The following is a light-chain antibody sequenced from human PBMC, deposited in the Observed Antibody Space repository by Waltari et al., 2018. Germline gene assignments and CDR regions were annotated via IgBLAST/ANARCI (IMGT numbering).Light chain of an antibody. J-gene: IGKJ4*01. CDR3: QQYNKWPLT. V-gene: IGKV3-15*01. Sequence: EIVMTQSPATLSVSPGERAPLSCRASQSVSSNLAWYQQKPGQARRLLIYGASTRATGIPGMFRGSGSVTEVTLTISSLQSEDFAVYDCQQYNKWPLTFGGGTKVEIK. CDR2: GAS. CDR1: QSVSSN.